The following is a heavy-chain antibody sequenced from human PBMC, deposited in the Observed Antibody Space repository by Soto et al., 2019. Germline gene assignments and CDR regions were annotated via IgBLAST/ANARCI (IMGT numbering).Heavy chain of an antibody. CDR2: VNAGNENT. Sequence: ASVKVSCKASGYRSTKYDIHWVRQAPGKRLEWMGWVNAGNENTKSSQKFQGRVSITWDTAASTVYMELSSLRSEDTAVYFCATQSPDYANRDFDYWGQGTLVTVSS. D-gene: IGHD4-17*01. CDR3: ATQSPDYANRDFDY. J-gene: IGHJ4*02. CDR1: GYRSTKYD. V-gene: IGHV1-3*01.